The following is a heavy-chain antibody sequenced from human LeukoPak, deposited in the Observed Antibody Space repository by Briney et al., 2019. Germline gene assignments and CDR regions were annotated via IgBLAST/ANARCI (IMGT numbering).Heavy chain of an antibody. V-gene: IGHV4-39*01. J-gene: IGHJ4*02. Sequence: PSETLSLTCTVSGGSISSSNFYWGWIRQPPGKGLEWIGSMYHRGSTHYNPSLKSRVTISVDTSKNQSSLNLSSVTAADTAVYYCARHADSSGYYFFDFWGQGTLVTVSS. D-gene: IGHD3-22*01. CDR3: ARHADSSGYYFFDF. CDR1: GGSISSSNFY. CDR2: MYHRGST.